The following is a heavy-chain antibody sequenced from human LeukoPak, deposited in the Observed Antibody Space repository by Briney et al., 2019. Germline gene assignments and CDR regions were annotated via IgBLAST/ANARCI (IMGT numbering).Heavy chain of an antibody. CDR1: GGTFSSYA. D-gene: IGHD2-2*01. Sequence: GSSVKVSCKASGGTFSSYAISWVRQAPGQGLEWMGWINPNSGGTNYAQKFQGRVTMTRDTSISTAYMELSRLRSDDTAVYYCAREGYCSSTSCYAYFDYWGQGTLVTVSS. CDR3: AREGYCSSTSCYAYFDY. J-gene: IGHJ4*02. CDR2: INPNSGGT. V-gene: IGHV1-2*02.